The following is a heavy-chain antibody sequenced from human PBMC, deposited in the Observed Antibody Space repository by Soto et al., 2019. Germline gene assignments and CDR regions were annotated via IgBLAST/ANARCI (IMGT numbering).Heavy chain of an antibody. CDR1: GFSFNIFW. CDR2: IKNGGSDK. CDR3: ARGHYRNPL. J-gene: IGHJ4*02. Sequence: EVPLLESGGGLVQPGGSLRLSCAASGFSFNIFWMSWVRQAPGKGLEWVASIKNGGSDKYYVDSVKGRFTVSRDNVRNLLYLQMHSLRVEDTAGYYCARGHYRNPLGGQGNLVTVSS. D-gene: IGHD1-26*01. V-gene: IGHV3-7*01.